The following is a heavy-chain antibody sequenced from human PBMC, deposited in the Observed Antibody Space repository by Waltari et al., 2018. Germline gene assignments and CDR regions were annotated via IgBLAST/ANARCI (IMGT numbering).Heavy chain of an antibody. Sequence: QVQLQESGPGLVKPSETLSLTCTVSGGSISNYYWSWIRQPAGKGLEWIGRFFTSGSTNYNPSRKSRVTMSVDTSKNQFSLKLSSVTAADTAVYYCARVIRGTTMVRGATRYYYYMDVWGKGTTVTISS. CDR2: FFTSGST. CDR1: GGSISNYY. V-gene: IGHV4-4*07. CDR3: ARVIRGTTMVRGATRYYYYMDV. J-gene: IGHJ6*03. D-gene: IGHD3-10*01.